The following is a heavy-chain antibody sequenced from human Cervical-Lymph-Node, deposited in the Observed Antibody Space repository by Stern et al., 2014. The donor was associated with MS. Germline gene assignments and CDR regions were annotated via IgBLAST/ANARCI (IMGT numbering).Heavy chain of an antibody. CDR2: IHDSGST. D-gene: IGHD1-26*01. V-gene: IGHV4-61*02. J-gene: IGHJ5*02. CDR3: ATTRWDLFTWNWFDP. CDR1: GGSISSSGYY. Sequence: VQLVESGPGLVKPSQTLSLTCTVSGGSISSSGYYWSWIRQPADKGLEGIGRIHDSGSTYYNPSPNSRVTISMDTATNHSSLKLPSVTAADTAVYYCATTRWDLFTWNWFDPWGQGTLVTVSS.